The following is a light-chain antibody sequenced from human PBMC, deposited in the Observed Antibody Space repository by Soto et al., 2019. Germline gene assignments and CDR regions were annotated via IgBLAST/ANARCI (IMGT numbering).Light chain of an antibody. V-gene: IGLV2-23*02. CDR2: EVS. CDR1: SSDVGSYNL. CDR3: CSYAVTSTYL. Sequence: QSALTQPASVSGSPGQSITISCTGTSSDVGSYNLVSWYQQHPGKAPKLMIYEVSKRPSGVSNRFSGSKSGNTASLTISRLQAEDEADYYCCSYAVTSTYLFGAGTKLTVL. J-gene: IGLJ1*01.